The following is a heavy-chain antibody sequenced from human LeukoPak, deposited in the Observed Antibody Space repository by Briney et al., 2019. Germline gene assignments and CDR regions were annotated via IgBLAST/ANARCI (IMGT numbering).Heavy chain of an antibody. CDR3: AGERQAAAGTCYAFDI. Sequence: PGGSLRLSCAASGFTFSSYAMHWVRQAPGKGLEWVAVISYDGSNKYYADSVKGRFTISRDNSKNTLYLQMNSLRAEDTAVYYCAGERQAAAGTCYAFDIWGQGTMVTVSS. CDR1: GFTFSSYA. J-gene: IGHJ3*02. CDR2: ISYDGSNK. D-gene: IGHD6-13*01. V-gene: IGHV3-30-3*01.